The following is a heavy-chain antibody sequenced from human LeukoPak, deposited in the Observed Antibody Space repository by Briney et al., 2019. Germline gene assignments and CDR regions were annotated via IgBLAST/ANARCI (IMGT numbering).Heavy chain of an antibody. J-gene: IGHJ2*01. CDR1: GFTFSNYA. D-gene: IGHD1-26*01. Sequence: GGSLRLSCAASGFTFSNYAMHWVRQAPGKGLEWVAVISYDGSDKSYADSVKGRFTISRDNSNNTLYLQMNSLRAEDTAVYYCARDRSWDLHINWYSALWGRGTLVTVSS. CDR2: ISYDGSDK. CDR3: ARDRSWDLHINWYSAL. V-gene: IGHV3-30-3*01.